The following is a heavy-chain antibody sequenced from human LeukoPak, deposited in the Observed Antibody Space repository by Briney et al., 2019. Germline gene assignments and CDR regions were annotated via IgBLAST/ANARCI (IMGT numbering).Heavy chain of an antibody. V-gene: IGHV1-2*02. CDR2: INPNSGGT. Sequence: GASVKVSCKASGYTFTGYYMHWVRQAPGQGLEWMGWINPNSGGTNYAQKFQGRVTMTRDTSISTAYMELSRLRSDDTAVYYCARGAGIAAAGTDYWGQGTLVTVSS. CDR1: GYTFTGYY. J-gene: IGHJ4*02. CDR3: ARGAGIAAAGTDY. D-gene: IGHD6-13*01.